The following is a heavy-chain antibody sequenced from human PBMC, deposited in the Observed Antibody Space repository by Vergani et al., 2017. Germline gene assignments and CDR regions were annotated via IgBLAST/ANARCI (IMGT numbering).Heavy chain of an antibody. CDR2: IIPIFGTA. V-gene: IGHV1-69*18. CDR3: ARSTYYYDSSGYPDDY. D-gene: IGHD3-22*01. J-gene: IGHJ4*02. CDR1: GGTFSSYA. Sequence: QVQLVQSGAEVKKPGSSVKVSCKASGGTFSSYAISWVRQAPGQGLEWMGRIIPIFGTANYAQKFQGRVTITADESTITAYMELSSLRSEDTAVYYCARSTYYYDSSGYPDDYWGQGTLVTVSS.